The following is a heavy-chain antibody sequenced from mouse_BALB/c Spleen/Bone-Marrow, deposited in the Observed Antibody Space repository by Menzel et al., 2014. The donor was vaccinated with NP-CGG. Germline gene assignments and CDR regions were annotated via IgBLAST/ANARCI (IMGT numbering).Heavy chain of an antibody. CDR2: ISYSGST. J-gene: IGHJ4*01. D-gene: IGHD2-10*02. Sequence: EVKLVESGPGLGKPSQSLSLTCTVTGYSITSDYAWNWIRQFPGNKLEWMGYISYSGSTSYNPSLKSRISITRDTSKNQFFLQLNSVTTEDTATYYCALYGFYAMDYWGQGTSVTVSS. CDR1: GYSITSDYA. CDR3: ALYGFYAMDY. V-gene: IGHV3-2*02.